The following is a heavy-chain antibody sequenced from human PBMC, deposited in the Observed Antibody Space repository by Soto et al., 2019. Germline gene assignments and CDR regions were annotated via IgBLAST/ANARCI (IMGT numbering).Heavy chain of an antibody. CDR2: IWYDGSNK. V-gene: IGHV3-33*01. J-gene: IGHJ6*02. Sequence: GGSLRLSCAASGFTFSGYGMHWVRQAPGKGLEWVAVIWYDGSNKYYADSVKGRFTISRDNSKNTLYLQMNSLRAEDTAVYYCARTPAGYCSSTSCYRSHFMDVWGQGTTVTVSS. CDR1: GFTFSGYG. CDR3: ARTPAGYCSSTSCYRSHFMDV. D-gene: IGHD2-2*01.